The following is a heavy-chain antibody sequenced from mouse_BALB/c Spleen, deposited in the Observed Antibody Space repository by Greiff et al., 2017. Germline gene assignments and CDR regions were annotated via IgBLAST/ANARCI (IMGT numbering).Heavy chain of an antibody. D-gene: IGHD3-1*01. J-gene: IGHJ2*01. CDR2: IYPGDGDT. Sequence: QVQLQQSGAELVRPGSSVKISCKASGYAFSSYWMNWVKQRPGQGLEWIGQIYPGDGDTNYNGKFKGKATLTADKSSSTAYMQLSSLTSEDSAVYFCARQLGLRLYYFDYWGQGTTLTVSS. CDR1: GYAFSSYW. V-gene: IGHV1-80*01. CDR3: ARQLGLRLYYFDY.